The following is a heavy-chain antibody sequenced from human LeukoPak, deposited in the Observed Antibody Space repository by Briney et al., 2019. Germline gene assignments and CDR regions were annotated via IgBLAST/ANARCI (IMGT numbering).Heavy chain of an antibody. Sequence: SETLSLTCAVYGGSFSGYYWSWIRQPPGKGLEWIGEINHSGSTNYNPSLKSRVTISVDTSKNQFSLKLSSVTAADTAVYYCASHSYYYDSSGYITRDYYFDYWGQGTLVTVSS. CDR2: INHSGST. D-gene: IGHD3-22*01. J-gene: IGHJ4*02. CDR1: GGSFSGYY. CDR3: ASHSYYYDSSGYITRDYYFDY. V-gene: IGHV4-34*01.